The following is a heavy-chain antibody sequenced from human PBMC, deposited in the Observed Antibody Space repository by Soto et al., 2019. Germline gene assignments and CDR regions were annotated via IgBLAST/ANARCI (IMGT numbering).Heavy chain of an antibody. J-gene: IGHJ2*01. D-gene: IGHD2-15*01. CDR2: IDYSGDT. CDR1: GYAISRGGYY. V-gene: IGHV4-31*03. Sequence: QVQLQESGPGRVRPSQPLSLICNVSGYAISRGGYYWSWLRQVPGKGLEWIGSIDYSGDTFYNPALESRVTISVDSSKNQIFLSLIIVTAADTAMFYCARDAGSITWNFDLWGRGTQGTVSS. CDR3: ARDAGSITWNFDL.